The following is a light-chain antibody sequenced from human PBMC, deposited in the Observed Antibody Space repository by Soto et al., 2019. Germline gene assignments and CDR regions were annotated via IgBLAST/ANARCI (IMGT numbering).Light chain of an antibody. V-gene: IGKV1-33*01. Sequence: DTQMPQSPSSLSASVGDRVTITCQASHDITNYLNWYQQKPGQAPNLLIFHASNLDSGVPSRFSGSGSGTDFTFTISSLQTEDVATYYCQQYDNLPLTFGGGTKVDIK. CDR3: QQYDNLPLT. CDR1: HDITNY. J-gene: IGKJ4*01. CDR2: HAS.